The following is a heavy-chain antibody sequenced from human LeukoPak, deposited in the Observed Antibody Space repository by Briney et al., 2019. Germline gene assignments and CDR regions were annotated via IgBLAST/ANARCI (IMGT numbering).Heavy chain of an antibody. D-gene: IGHD3-9*01. V-gene: IGHV4-4*07. CDR1: GGSFNSYY. J-gene: IGHJ6*02. CDR2: IYTSGST. Sequence: PSETLSLTCTVSGGSFNSYYWSWIRQPAGKGLEWIGRIYTSGSTNFNTSLKSRVTMSVDTSKKQFSLKLSSVTAADTAVYYCARDFADILTGYYTFATHVWGQGTTVTVSS. CDR3: ARDFADILTGYYTFATHV.